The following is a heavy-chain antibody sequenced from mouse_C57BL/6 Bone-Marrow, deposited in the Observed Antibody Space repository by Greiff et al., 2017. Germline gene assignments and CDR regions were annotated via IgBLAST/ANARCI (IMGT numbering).Heavy chain of an antibody. V-gene: IGHV1-63*01. Sequence: VKLQESGAELVRPGTSVKMSCKASGYTFTNYWIGWAKQRPGHGLEWIGDIYPGGGYTNYNEKFKGKATLTADKSSSTAYMQFSSLTSEDSAIYYCARSNYGSSYFDYWGQGTTLTVSS. J-gene: IGHJ2*01. CDR3: ARSNYGSSYFDY. CDR1: GYTFTNYW. D-gene: IGHD1-1*01. CDR2: IYPGGGYT.